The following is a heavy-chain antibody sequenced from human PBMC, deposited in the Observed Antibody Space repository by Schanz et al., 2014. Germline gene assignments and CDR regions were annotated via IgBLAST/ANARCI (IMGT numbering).Heavy chain of an antibody. J-gene: IGHJ5*02. D-gene: IGHD2-2*01. Sequence: QVQLVQSGAEVKKPGASVKVSCKASGYSFISHAIHWVRQAPGQRLEWMGWINAANGNTRYSQKFQGRVTITRDTSASTAYMELSSLRSEDTAVYYCARVRYCSTASCLHDNWFDPCGQGTLVIVSS. CDR1: GYSFISHA. CDR2: INAANGNT. V-gene: IGHV1-3*01. CDR3: ARVRYCSTASCLHDNWFDP.